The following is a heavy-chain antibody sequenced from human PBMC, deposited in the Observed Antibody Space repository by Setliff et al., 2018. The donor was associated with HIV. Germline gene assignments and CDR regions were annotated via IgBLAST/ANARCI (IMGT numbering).Heavy chain of an antibody. CDR3: ARHKTHNYDGNSVYFDF. D-gene: IGHD2-8*01. CDR2: IYHTGDT. CDR1: GYSISNTGHY. Sequence: SRPLSLTCVVSGYSISNTGHYWGWIRQPPGKGLEWIGSIYHTGDTYDNPSLKNRVTISRDTSKDRFSLNLRSVTAADTAIYYCARHKTHNYDGNSVYFDFWGQGILVTVSS. V-gene: IGHV4-38-2*01. J-gene: IGHJ4*02.